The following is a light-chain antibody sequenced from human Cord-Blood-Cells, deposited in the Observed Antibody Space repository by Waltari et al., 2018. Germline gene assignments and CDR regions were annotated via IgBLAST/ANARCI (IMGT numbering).Light chain of an antibody. J-gene: IGLJ1*01. CDR3: SSYTSSSIYV. V-gene: IGLV2-14*01. CDR2: EVS. Sequence: QSALTQPASVSGSPGQSIPISCTGTSRDVGGYNYVFWYQQHPGKAPKLMIYEVSNRPSGVSNRFSGSKSGNTASLTISGLQAEDEADYYCSSYTSSSIYVFGTGTKVTVL. CDR1: SRDVGGYNY.